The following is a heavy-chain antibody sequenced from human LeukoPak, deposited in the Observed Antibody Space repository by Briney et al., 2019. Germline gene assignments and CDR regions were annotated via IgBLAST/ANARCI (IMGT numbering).Heavy chain of an antibody. Sequence: ASVTVSCKASGYTFTGYYMHWVRQAPGQGLEWMGWINPNSGGTNYAQKLQGRVTMTRDTSISTAYMELSRLRSHDTAVYYCARDPDPLGEQQLGDYCGQGTLVTVSS. J-gene: IGHJ4*02. CDR3: ARDPDPLGEQQLGDY. CDR1: GYTFTGYY. V-gene: IGHV1-2*02. CDR2: INPNSGGT. D-gene: IGHD6-13*01.